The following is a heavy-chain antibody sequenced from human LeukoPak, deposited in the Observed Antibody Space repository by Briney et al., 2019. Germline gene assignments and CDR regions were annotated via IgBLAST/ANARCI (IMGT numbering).Heavy chain of an antibody. J-gene: IGHJ4*02. Sequence: PGGSLRLSCAASGFTFSSYGMHWVRQVPGKGLVWVAVTWSAETSKKYADSVKGRFAISRDNSKNTLYLEMNSLRVEDTAIYYCARDRLVRQFDYWGQGTLVTVSS. CDR3: ARDRLVRQFDY. D-gene: IGHD3-9*01. CDR1: GFTFSSYG. CDR2: TWSAETSK. V-gene: IGHV3-33*01.